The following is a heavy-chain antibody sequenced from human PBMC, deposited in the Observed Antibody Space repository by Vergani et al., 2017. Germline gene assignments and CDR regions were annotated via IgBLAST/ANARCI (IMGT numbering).Heavy chain of an antibody. Sequence: QVQLVESGGGLVKPGGSLRLSCAASGFTFSDYYMSWIRQAPGKGLEWVSYISSSSSYTNYADSVKGRFTISRDNAKNSLYLQMNSLRAEDTAVYYCARDQRRRHYYYDSSGYYPYYFDYWGQGTLVTVSS. CDR2: ISSSSSYT. CDR1: GFTFSDYY. D-gene: IGHD3-22*01. V-gene: IGHV3-11*05. CDR3: ARDQRRRHYYYDSSGYYPYYFDY. J-gene: IGHJ4*02.